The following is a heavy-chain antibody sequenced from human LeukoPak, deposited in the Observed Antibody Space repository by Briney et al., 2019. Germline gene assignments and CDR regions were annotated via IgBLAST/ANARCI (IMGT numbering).Heavy chain of an antibody. CDR3: ARGESGGSGSFWDY. V-gene: IGHV1-2*02. J-gene: IGHJ4*02. D-gene: IGHD3-10*01. CDR2: INPNSGGT. CDR1: GYVFTGYY. Sequence: GASVKVSCKASGYVFTGYYMHWVRQAPGQGLEWMGWINPNSGGTKYAQKFHGRVTMTTDTSISTAYMELSRLRSDDTAVYYCARGESGGSGSFWDYWGQGTLVTVSS.